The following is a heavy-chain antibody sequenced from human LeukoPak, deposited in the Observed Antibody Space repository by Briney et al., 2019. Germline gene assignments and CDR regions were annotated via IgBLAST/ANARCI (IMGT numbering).Heavy chain of an antibody. CDR2: ISSSGSTI. J-gene: IGHJ6*02. CDR3: AREQGVVRGVVGLVYYGMDV. CDR1: GFTFSDYY. Sequence: PGGSLRLSCAASGFTFSDYYMSWIRQAPGKGLEWVSYISSSGSTIYYADSVKGRFTISRDNSKNTLYLQMNSLRAEDTAVYYCAREQGVVRGVVGLVYYGMDVWGQGTTVTVSS. V-gene: IGHV3-11*04. D-gene: IGHD3-10*01.